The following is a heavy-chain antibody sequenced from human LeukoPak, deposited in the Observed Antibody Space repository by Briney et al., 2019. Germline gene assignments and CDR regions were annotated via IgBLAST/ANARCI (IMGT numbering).Heavy chain of an antibody. D-gene: IGHD6-19*01. CDR3: ARDSSGWYEYVDY. J-gene: IGHJ4*02. CDR1: GFTFSDYY. Sequence: GGSLRLSCAASGFTFSDYYMSWIREAPGKGLEWVSYISSSGSTIYYADSVKGRFTISRDNAKNSLYLQMNSLRAEDTAVYYCARDSSGWYEYVDYWGQGTLVTVSS. CDR2: ISSSGSTI. V-gene: IGHV3-11*01.